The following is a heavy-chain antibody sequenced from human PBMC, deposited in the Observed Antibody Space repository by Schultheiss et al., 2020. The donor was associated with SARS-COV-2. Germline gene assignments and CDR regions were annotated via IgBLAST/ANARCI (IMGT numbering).Heavy chain of an antibody. V-gene: IGHV3-21*01. CDR3: ARDLDGYLDY. CDR1: GFTFSSYS. J-gene: IGHJ4*02. CDR2: ISSSSSYI. D-gene: IGHD5-24*01. Sequence: VGSLRLSCAASGFTFSSYSMNWVRQAPGKGLEWVSSISSSSSYIYYADSVKGRFTISRDNAKNSLYLQMNSLRAEDTAVYYCARDLDGYLDYWGQGTLVTVSS.